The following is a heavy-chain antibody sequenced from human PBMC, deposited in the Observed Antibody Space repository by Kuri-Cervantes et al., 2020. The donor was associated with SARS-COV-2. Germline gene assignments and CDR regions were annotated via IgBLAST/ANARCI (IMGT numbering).Heavy chain of an antibody. J-gene: IGHJ6*03. Sequence: GAALRLSCAASGFSFSDYYMIWIRQAPGKGLEWVSYISSSTTYTNHADSVKGRFTISRDNAKNSLYLHMDSLRAEDTAVYFCARDRFLELGPSHMDVWGKGTTVTVSS. D-gene: IGHD1-7*01. CDR3: ARDRFLELGPSHMDV. V-gene: IGHV3-11*05. CDR1: GFSFSDYY. CDR2: ISSSTTYT.